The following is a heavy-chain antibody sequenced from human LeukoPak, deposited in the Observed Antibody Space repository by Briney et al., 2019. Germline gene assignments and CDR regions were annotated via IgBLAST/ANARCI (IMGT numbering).Heavy chain of an antibody. V-gene: IGHV3-33*01. CDR3: ARSTYYSDTSGYYWGAFDI. CDR2: IWYDGSNK. Sequence: QPGGSLRLSCAASGSTFSSYGMHWVRQAPGKGLEWVAVIWYDGSNKYYADSVKGRFTISRDNSKNTLYLQMNSLRAEDTAVYYCARSTYYSDTSGYYWGAFDIWGQGTMVTVSS. J-gene: IGHJ3*02. CDR1: GSTFSSYG. D-gene: IGHD3-22*01.